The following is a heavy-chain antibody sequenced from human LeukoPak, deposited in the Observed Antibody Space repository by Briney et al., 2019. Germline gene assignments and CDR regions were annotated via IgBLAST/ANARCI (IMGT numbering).Heavy chain of an antibody. CDR1: GFTFSSYW. CDR2: IKQDGSEK. CDR3: ARDRRCSSTSCYYFDY. V-gene: IGHV3-7*04. J-gene: IGHJ4*02. Sequence: GGSLRLSCAASGFTFSSYWMTSVRQAPGKGLEWVANIKQDGSEKYYVDSVKGRFTISRDNAKNSLYLQMNSLRAEDTAVYYCARDRRCSSTSCYYFDYWGQGTLVTVSS. D-gene: IGHD2-2*01.